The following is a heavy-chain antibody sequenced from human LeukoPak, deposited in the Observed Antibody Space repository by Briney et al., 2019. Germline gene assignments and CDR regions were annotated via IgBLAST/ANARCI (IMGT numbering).Heavy chain of an antibody. D-gene: IGHD3-16*01. V-gene: IGHV3-7*01. CDR2: IKQDGSEK. J-gene: IGHJ4*02. CDR1: GFTSSSYW. CDR3: ARIRSEMGEDDY. Sequence: GGSLRLSCAASGFTSSSYWMSWVRQAPGKGLEWVANIKQDGSEKYYVDSVKGRFTISRDNAKNSLYLQMNSLRAEDTAVYYCARIRSEMGEDDYWGQGTLVTVSS.